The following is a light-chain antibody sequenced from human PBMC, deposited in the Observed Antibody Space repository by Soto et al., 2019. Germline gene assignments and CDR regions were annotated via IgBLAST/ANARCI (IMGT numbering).Light chain of an antibody. CDR1: SGHSTYA. V-gene: IGLV4-69*02. CDR3: QTWGTGIQV. J-gene: IGLJ2*01. CDR2: LNSDGSH. Sequence: QPVLTQSPSASASLGALVKLTCTLSSGHSTYAIAWHQQQPEKGPHYLMKLNSDGSHTKGDGIPDRFSGSSSGAERYLTISSLQSEDEADYYCQTWGTGIQVFGGGTKLTVL.